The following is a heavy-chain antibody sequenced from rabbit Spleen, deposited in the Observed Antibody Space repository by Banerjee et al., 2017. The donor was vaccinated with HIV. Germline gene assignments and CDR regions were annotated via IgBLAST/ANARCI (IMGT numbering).Heavy chain of an antibody. D-gene: IGHD3-1*01. Sequence: EQLVESGGGLVKPEGSLTLTCKASGFSFRDRYVMCWVRQAPGKGLQWIACINTYTGKPVYATWAKGRFTISRTSSTTVTLQMTSLTAADTATYFCARDLASVVGWNFNLWGPGTLVTVS. CDR3: ARDLASVVGWNFNL. V-gene: IGHV1S45*01. CDR1: GFSFRDRYV. J-gene: IGHJ4*01. CDR2: INTYTGKP.